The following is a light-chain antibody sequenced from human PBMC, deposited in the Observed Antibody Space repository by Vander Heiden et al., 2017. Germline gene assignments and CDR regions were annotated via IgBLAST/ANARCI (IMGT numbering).Light chain of an antibody. CDR1: SSNIGNNY. V-gene: IGLV1-51*02. Sequence: QPAFTHPPPVPPAPGQKCTIPCSGSSSNIGNNYVSWYQQLPGTAPKIHNYENNKRPSGIPDRFSGSKSGTSAKLGITGLQTGDKADYDCGTSDSSLSVGVFGGGTKLTVL. CDR3: GTSDSSLSVGV. CDR2: ENN. J-gene: IGLJ3*02.